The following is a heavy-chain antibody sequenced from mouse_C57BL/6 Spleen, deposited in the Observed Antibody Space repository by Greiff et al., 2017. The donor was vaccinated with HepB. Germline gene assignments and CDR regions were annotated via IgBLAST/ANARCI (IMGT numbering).Heavy chain of an antibody. CDR2: IDPSDSYT. CDR3: AREDMVTKAY. Sequence: QVQLQQPGAELVRPGTSVKLSCKASGYTFTSYWMHWVKQRPGQGLEWIGVIDPSDSYTNYNQKFKGKAKLTVDTSSSTAYMKLSSLTSEDSAVYYCAREDMVTKAYWGQGTLVTVSA. CDR1: GYTFTSYW. V-gene: IGHV1-59*01. D-gene: IGHD2-2*01. J-gene: IGHJ3*01.